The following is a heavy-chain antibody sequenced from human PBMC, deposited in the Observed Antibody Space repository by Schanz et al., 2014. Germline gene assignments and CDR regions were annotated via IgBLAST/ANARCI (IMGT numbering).Heavy chain of an antibody. CDR2: IGTAGDT. J-gene: IGHJ4*02. V-gene: IGHV3-13*04. Sequence: EVQLVESGGGLVQPGGSLRLSCAASGFSIRNHDMHWVRQATGAGLEWVSAIGTAGDTFYLDSVKGRFTISRDRFQNTLYLRMSSLRAEDTAVYYCAKDPSHGDYDYYFDYWGQGTLVTVSS. CDR3: AKDPSHGDYDYYFDY. CDR1: GFSIRNHD. D-gene: IGHD3-22*01.